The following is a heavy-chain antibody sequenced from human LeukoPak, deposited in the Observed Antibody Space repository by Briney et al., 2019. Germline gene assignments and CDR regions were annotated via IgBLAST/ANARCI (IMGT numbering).Heavy chain of an antibody. D-gene: IGHD1-26*01. V-gene: IGHV3-30*02. Sequence: GGSLRLSCAASGFTFSSYGMHWVRQAPGKGLEWVAFIRYDGSNKYYADSVKGRFTISRDNSKNTLYLQMNSLRAEDTAVYYCAKDARRWELQGSGFDYWGQGTLVTVSS. CDR3: AKDARRWELQGSGFDY. J-gene: IGHJ4*02. CDR1: GFTFSSYG. CDR2: IRYDGSNK.